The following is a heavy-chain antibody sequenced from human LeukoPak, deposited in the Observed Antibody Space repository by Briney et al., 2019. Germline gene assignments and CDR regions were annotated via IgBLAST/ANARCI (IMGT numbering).Heavy chain of an antibody. V-gene: IGHV3-69-1*01. CDR3: ARAQTLFWEFDGFDI. J-gene: IGHJ3*02. CDR1: GFTFSSHS. D-gene: IGHD3-3*01. CDR2: MTVTNKI. Sequence: GSLRLSCAASGFTFSSHSINWVRQAPGKGLEWIATMTVTNKIYYADSVKGRFTISRDNAENSVYLQMNSLRDEDTAVYSCARAQTLFWEFDGFDIWGRGTKVTVSS.